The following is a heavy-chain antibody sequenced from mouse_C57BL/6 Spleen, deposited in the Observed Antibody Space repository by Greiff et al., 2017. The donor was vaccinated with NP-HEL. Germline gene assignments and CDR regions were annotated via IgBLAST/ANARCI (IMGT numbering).Heavy chain of an antibody. Sequence: VQLQQSGAELVKPGASVKLSCKASGYTFTSYWMHWVKQRPGQGLEWIGMIHPNSGSTNYNEKFKSKATLTVDKSSSTAYMQLSSLTSEESAVDYCAREDDYDDGDFAYWGQGTLVTVSA. J-gene: IGHJ3*01. CDR3: AREDDYDDGDFAY. CDR2: IHPNSGST. D-gene: IGHD2-4*01. CDR1: GYTFTSYW. V-gene: IGHV1-64*01.